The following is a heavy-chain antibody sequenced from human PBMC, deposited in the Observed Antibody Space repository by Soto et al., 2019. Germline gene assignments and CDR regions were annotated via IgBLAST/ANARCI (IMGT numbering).Heavy chain of an antibody. CDR3: AILRFLETVHPDFDY. Sequence: LRLSCAASGFTFSSYGMHWVRQAPGKGLEWVAVIWYDGSNKYYADSVKGRFTISRDNSKNTLYLQMNSLRAEDTAVYYCAILRFLETVHPDFDYWGQGTLVTVSS. J-gene: IGHJ4*02. V-gene: IGHV3-33*01. CDR1: GFTFSSYG. CDR2: IWYDGSNK. D-gene: IGHD3-3*01.